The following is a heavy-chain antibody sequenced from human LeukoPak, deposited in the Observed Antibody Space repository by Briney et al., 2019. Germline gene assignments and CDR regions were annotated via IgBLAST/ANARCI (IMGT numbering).Heavy chain of an antibody. V-gene: IGHV4-4*07. Sequence: SETLSLTCTVSGGSINTFYWSWIRQPGGKGLDWIGRIYTRGNTNYNPSLKSRVTISVDTSKNQFSLKLSSVTAADTAVYYCARGTPPILLWFGELSGWFDPWGQGTLVTVSS. CDR2: IYTRGNT. J-gene: IGHJ5*02. CDR3: ARGTPPILLWFGELSGWFDP. CDR1: GGSINTFY. D-gene: IGHD3-10*01.